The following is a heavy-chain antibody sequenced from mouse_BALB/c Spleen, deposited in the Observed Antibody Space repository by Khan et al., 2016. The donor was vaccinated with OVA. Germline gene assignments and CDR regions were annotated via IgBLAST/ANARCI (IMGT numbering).Heavy chain of an antibody. CDR3: ARGGAAYYRNDGGAMEY. CDR2: INTHSGVP. V-gene: IGHV9-4*02. J-gene: IGHJ4*01. CDR1: GYTFTTAG. D-gene: IGHD2-14*01. Sequence: QIQLVQSGPELKKPGATVRISCKASGYTFTTAGMQWVQKMPGKGLKWIGWINTHSGVPKYAEDFKGRFAFSLETSASTAYLQITNLKHEDTATYFCARGGAAYYRNDGGAMEYWGQGTSVTVSS.